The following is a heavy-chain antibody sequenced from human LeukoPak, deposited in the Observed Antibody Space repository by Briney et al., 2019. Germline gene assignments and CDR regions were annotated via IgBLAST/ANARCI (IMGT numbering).Heavy chain of an antibody. Sequence: PSETLSLTCTVSGGSISSGGYYWSWIRQHPGKGLEWIGYIYYSGSTYYNPSLKSRVTISVDTSKNRFSLKLSSVTAADTAVYYCATARGGTTTAASRPFDCWGQGTLVTVSS. J-gene: IGHJ4*01. CDR2: IYYSGST. CDR3: ATARGGTTTAASRPFDC. D-gene: IGHD1-14*01. V-gene: IGHV4-31*03. CDR1: GGSISSGGYY.